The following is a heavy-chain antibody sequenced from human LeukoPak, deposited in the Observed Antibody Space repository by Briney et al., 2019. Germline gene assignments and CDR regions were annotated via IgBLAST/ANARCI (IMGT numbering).Heavy chain of an antibody. J-gene: IGHJ6*03. CDR2: IYSGGST. Sequence: GGSLRLSCAASGFTVSSNYMSWVRQAPGKGLEWVSVIYSGGSTYYADSVKGRFTISRDNSKNTLYLQMNSLRAEDTALYYCARVLGITMVRGVIYYYYYMDVWGKGTTVTVSS. CDR3: ARVLGITMVRGVIYYYYYMDV. CDR1: GFTVSSNY. V-gene: IGHV3-53*05. D-gene: IGHD3-10*01.